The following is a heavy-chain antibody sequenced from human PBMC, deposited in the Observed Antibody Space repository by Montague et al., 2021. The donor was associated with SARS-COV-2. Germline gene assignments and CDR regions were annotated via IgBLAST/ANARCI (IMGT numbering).Heavy chain of an antibody. CDR1: GFSLSTSGVG. D-gene: IGHD6-13*01. Sequence: PALVKPTQTLTLTCTFSGFSLSTSGVGVGWIRQPPGKALEWLALIYWDDDKRYSPSLKSRLTITKDTSKNQVVLTMTNMDPVDTATYCCAHRKVLAAAWDYWGQGTLVTVSS. V-gene: IGHV2-5*02. CDR2: IYWDDDK. J-gene: IGHJ4*02. CDR3: AHRKVLAAAWDY.